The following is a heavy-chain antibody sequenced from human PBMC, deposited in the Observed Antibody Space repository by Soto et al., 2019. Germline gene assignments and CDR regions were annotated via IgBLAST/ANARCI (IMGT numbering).Heavy chain of an antibody. J-gene: IGHJ6*02. D-gene: IGHD3-3*01. CDR1: GASIRSTDYY. CDR2: IYTSGST. Sequence: SETLSLTCTVSGASIRSTDYYWSWIRQPAGKGLEWIGRIYTSGSTNYNPSLKSRVTMSVDTSKNQFSLKLSSVTAADTAVYYCARDSALNYDDFWSGYYYYYGMDVWGQGTTVTV. CDR3: ARDSALNYDDFWSGYYYYYGMDV. V-gene: IGHV4-4*07.